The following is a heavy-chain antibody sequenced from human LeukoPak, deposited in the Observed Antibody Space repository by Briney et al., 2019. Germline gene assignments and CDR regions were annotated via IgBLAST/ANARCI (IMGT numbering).Heavy chain of an antibody. CDR2: IKLDGSET. CDR3: ARSPNPYDY. J-gene: IGHJ4*02. V-gene: IGHV3-7*01. CDR1: GFIFSDYW. Sequence: GGSLRLACAASGFIFSDYWMGWVRQAPGKGLEWVANIKLDGSETYYVDSVKGRFTISRDNANNSLYLQMDSLRAEDTAVYFCARSPNPYDYWGQGTLATVSS.